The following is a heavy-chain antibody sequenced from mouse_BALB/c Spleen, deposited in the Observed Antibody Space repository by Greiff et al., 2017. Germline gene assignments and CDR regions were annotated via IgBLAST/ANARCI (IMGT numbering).Heavy chain of an antibody. CDR2: INPYNDGT. J-gene: IGHJ4*01. CDR3: AREGSSGAMDY. V-gene: IGHV1-14*01. D-gene: IGHD3-1*01. CDR1: GYTFTSYV. Sequence: EVQLQQSGPELVKPGASVKMSCKASGYTFTSYVMHWVKQKPGQGLEWIGYINPYNDGTKYNEKFKGKATLTSDKSSSTAYMELSSLTSEDSAVYYCAREGSSGAMDYWGQGTSVTVSS.